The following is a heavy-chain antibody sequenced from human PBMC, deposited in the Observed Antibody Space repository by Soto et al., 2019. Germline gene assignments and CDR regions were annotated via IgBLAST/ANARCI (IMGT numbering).Heavy chain of an antibody. J-gene: IGHJ6*02. CDR1: GYTFTRSG. CDR3: AREGVAPYYYYGMDF. D-gene: IGHD5-12*01. Sequence: GASVKVSCKASGYTFTRSGISWVRQAPGQGLEWMGWISTYNGDTNYAQTFQGRVTMTTDTSTSTVHMEVRSLRSDDTAVYYCAREGVAPYYYYGMDFWGQGTPVTVSS. V-gene: IGHV1-18*01. CDR2: ISTYNGDT.